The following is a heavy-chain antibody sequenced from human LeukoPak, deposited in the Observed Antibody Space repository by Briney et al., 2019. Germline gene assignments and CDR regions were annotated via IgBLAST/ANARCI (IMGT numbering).Heavy chain of an antibody. D-gene: IGHD1-7*01. J-gene: IGHJ6*02. CDR2: IYYSGST. Sequence: SQTLSLTCTVSGGSISSGDYYWSWIRQPPGKGLEWIGYIYYSGSTYYNPSLKSRVTISVDTSKNQFSLKLSSVTAADTAVYYCARDNWNYGSSMDVWGQGTTVTVSS. CDR1: GGSISSGDYY. CDR3: ARDNWNYGSSMDV. V-gene: IGHV4-30-4*01.